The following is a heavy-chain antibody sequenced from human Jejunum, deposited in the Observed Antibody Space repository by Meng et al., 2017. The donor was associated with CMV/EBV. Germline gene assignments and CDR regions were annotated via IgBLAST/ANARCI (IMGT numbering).Heavy chain of an antibody. CDR1: GFTVSSNY. Sequence: GFTVSSNYMSWVRQTPGKGLEWVSVLYSGGITYYADSVKGRFTISRDNSKNTLYLQMNSLRAEDTAVYYCAREHFISSYYYYAMDVWGQGTTVTVS. V-gene: IGHV3-66*02. D-gene: IGHD6-6*01. CDR2: LYSGGIT. CDR3: AREHFISSYYYYAMDV. J-gene: IGHJ6*02.